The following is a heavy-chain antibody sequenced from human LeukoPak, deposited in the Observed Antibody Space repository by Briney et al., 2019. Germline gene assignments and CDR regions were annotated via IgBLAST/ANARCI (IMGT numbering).Heavy chain of an antibody. V-gene: IGHV4-34*01. CDR2: INHSGST. J-gene: IGHJ6*02. CDR1: GGSFSGYY. Sequence: SETLSLTCAVYGGSFSGYYWSWIRQPPGKGLEWIGEINHSGSTNYNPSLKSRVTISVDTSKNQFSLKLSSVTAADTAVYYCARVNGIPVAGDGMDVWAKGPRSPSP. CDR3: ARVNGIPVAGDGMDV. D-gene: IGHD6-19*01.